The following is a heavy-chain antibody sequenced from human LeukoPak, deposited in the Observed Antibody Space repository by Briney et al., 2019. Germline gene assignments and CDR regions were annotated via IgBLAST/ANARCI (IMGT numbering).Heavy chain of an antibody. V-gene: IGHV3-23*01. CDR1: GFTFSSYG. J-gene: IGHJ4*02. Sequence: PGGSLRLSCATSGFTFSSYGMSWVRQAPGKGLEWVSAISGSGGSTYYADSVKGRFTISRDNSKNTLYLQMNSLRAEDTAVYYCAKDTATDDYFDYWGQGTLVTVSS. CDR3: AKDTATDDYFDY. CDR2: ISGSGGST. D-gene: IGHD1-14*01.